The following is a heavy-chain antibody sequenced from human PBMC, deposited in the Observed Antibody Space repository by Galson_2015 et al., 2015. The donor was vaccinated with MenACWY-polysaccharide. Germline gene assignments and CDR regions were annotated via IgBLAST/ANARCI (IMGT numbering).Heavy chain of an antibody. CDR1: GFTFNTYW. D-gene: IGHD6-25*01. CDR2: INKDGSGR. Sequence: SLRLSCAASGFTFNTYWMTWVRQAPGKGLQWVANINKDGSGRYYVDSVRDRFTVSRDNAKPSLYLQMNSLRAEDTAVYYCATWFQNSSGWGIDYWGQETLVTVSS. V-gene: IGHV3-7*01. CDR3: ATWFQNSSGWGIDY. J-gene: IGHJ4*02.